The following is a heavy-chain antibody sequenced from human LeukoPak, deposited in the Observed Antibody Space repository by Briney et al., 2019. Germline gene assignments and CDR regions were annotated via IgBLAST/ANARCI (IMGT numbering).Heavy chain of an antibody. V-gene: IGHV4-39*01. J-gene: IGHJ4*02. D-gene: IGHD3-9*01. Sequence: SETLSLTCTVSGGSISSSSYYWGWIRQPPGKGLEWIGSIYYSGSTYYNPSLKSRVTISVDTSKNQFSLKLSSVTAADTAVYYCATQLRYFDWTNLYYFDYWGQGTLVTVFS. CDR1: GGSISSSSYY. CDR2: IYYSGST. CDR3: ATQLRYFDWTNLYYFDY.